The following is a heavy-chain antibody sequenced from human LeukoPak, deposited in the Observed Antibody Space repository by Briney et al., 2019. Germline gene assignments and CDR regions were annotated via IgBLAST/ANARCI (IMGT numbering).Heavy chain of an antibody. V-gene: IGHV4-30-2*01. J-gene: IGHJ4*02. D-gene: IGHD4-17*01. CDR3: ARADGDFGSDY. Sequence: SETLSLTCAVSGGSISSGGYYWSWIRQPPGKGLEWIGYIYHSGSTYYNPSLKSRVTISVDRSKNQFSLKLSSVTAADTAVYYCARADGDFGSDYWGQGTLVTVSS. CDR2: IYHSGST. CDR1: GGSISSGGYY.